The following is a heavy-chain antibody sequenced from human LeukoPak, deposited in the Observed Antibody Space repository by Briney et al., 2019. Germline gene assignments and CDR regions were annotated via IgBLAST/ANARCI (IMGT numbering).Heavy chain of an antibody. CDR2: ISGSGGST. CDR3: AKNVRPRIVVVTAIYNWFDP. J-gene: IGHJ5*02. D-gene: IGHD2-21*02. V-gene: IGHV3-23*01. CDR1: GFTFSSYA. Sequence: PGGSLRLSCAASGFTFSSYAMSWVRQAPGKGLEWVSAISGSGGSTYYADSVKGRFTISRDNSKNTLYLQMNSLRAEDTAVYYCAKNVRPRIVVVTAIYNWFDPWGQGTLVTVSS.